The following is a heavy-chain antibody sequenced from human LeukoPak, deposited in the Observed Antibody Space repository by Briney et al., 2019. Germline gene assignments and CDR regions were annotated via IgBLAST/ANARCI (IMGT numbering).Heavy chain of an antibody. J-gene: IGHJ5*02. CDR3: ARGIYSYGYSTFDP. Sequence: KPSETLSLTCTVSGGSISSYYWSWIRQPPGKGLEWIGYIYYSGSTNYNPSLKSRVTISVDTSKNQFSLKLSSVTAADTAVYYCARGIYSYGYSTFDPWGQGTLVTVSS. V-gene: IGHV4-59*01. CDR2: IYYSGST. D-gene: IGHD5-18*01. CDR1: GGSISSYY.